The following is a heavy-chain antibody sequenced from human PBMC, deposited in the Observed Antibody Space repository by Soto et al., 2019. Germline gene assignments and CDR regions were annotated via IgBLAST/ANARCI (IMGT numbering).Heavy chain of an antibody. Sequence: SETLSLTCTVSGGSISSSSYYWGWIRQPPGKGLEWIGSIYYSGSTYYNPSLKSRVTISVDTSKNQFSLKLSSVTAADTAVYYCASLSVDTAIPYYFVYWGQGTLVTVS. CDR2: IYYSGST. V-gene: IGHV4-39*01. D-gene: IGHD5-18*01. J-gene: IGHJ4*02. CDR3: ASLSVDTAIPYYFVY. CDR1: GGSISSSSYY.